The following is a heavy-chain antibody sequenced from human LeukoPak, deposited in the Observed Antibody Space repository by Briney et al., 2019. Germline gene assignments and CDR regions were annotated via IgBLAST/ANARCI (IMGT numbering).Heavy chain of an antibody. CDR3: ARVPYCSGGSCYEYYFDY. D-gene: IGHD2-15*01. CDR2: IYSGGST. J-gene: IGHJ4*02. V-gene: IGHV3-66*01. Sequence: GGSLRLSCAASGFTFSDYYMSWVRQAPGKGLEWVSVIYSGGSTYYADSVKGRFTISRDNSKNTLYLQMNSLRAEDTAVYYCARVPYCSGGSCYEYYFDYWGQGTLVTVSS. CDR1: GFTFSDYY.